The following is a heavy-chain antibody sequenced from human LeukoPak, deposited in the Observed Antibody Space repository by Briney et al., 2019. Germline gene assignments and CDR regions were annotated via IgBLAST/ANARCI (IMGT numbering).Heavy chain of an antibody. D-gene: IGHD1-26*01. J-gene: IGHJ6*02. Sequence: PSETLSLTCTVSGGSISSYYWSWIRQPPGKGLEWIGYIYYSGSTNYNPSLKSRVTISVDTSKNQFSLKLSSVTAAEAAVYYCARAGAGYYCYYGMDVWGQGTTVTVSS. CDR1: GGSISSYY. CDR2: IYYSGST. CDR3: ARAGAGYYCYYGMDV. V-gene: IGHV4-59*01.